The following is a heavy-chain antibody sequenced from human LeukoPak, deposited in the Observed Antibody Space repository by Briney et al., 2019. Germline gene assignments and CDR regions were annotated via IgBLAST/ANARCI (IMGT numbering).Heavy chain of an antibody. CDR2: IYYSGST. V-gene: IGHV4-39*07. Sequence: PSETLSLTCTVSGGSIRSSSYYWGWIRQPPGRGLEWIGSIYYSGSTYYNPSLKSRVTISVDTSKNQFSLKLSSVTAADTAVYYCARVTYTNWFDPWGQGTLVTVSS. CDR1: GGSIRSSSYY. D-gene: IGHD5-18*01. J-gene: IGHJ5*02. CDR3: ARVTYTNWFDP.